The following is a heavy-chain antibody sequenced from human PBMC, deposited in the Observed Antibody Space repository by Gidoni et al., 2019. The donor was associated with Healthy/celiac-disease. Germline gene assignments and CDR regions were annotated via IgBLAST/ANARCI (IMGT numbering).Heavy chain of an antibody. CDR3: AREAAAGAFVDY. CDR1: GYTFSSYE. J-gene: IGHJ4*02. Sequence: EVQLVESGGGLVQPGGSLRIACAAAGYTFSSYEMNWVRQAPGKGLECVSYISSSGSTIYYADSVKGRFTISRDNAKNSLYLQMNSLRAEDTAVYYCAREAAAGAFVDYWGQGTLVTVSS. CDR2: ISSSGSTI. D-gene: IGHD6-13*01. V-gene: IGHV3-48*03.